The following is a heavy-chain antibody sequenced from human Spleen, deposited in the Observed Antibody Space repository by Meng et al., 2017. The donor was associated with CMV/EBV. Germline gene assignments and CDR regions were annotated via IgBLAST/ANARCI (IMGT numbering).Heavy chain of an antibody. J-gene: IGHJ5*02. D-gene: IGHD5-18*01. V-gene: IGHV6-1*01. CDR3: ARTTTFRGYSYGVFDP. CDR2: TFYRSNCYN. Sequence: SSNSALCALIRHSPSQAPEWLRSTFYRSNCYNDFAVSVKSRLAISADTSKNPFSPQLNSVTPEDTAVYYCARTTTFRGYSYGVFDPWGQGTLVTVSS. CDR1: SSNSAL.